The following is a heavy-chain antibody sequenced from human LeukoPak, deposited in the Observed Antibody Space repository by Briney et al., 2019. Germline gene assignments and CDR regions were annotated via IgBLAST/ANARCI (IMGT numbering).Heavy chain of an antibody. CDR3: ARDRFGDLNYFDY. D-gene: IGHD3-3*01. CDR1: GGPISIYF. J-gene: IGHJ4*02. CDR2: IYTSGST. Sequence: PSETLSLTYTVSGGPISIYFWSWIRQPAGKGLERIGRIYTSGSTNYNPSLKSRVTISADKSTNQFSLKLSSVTAADTAVYYCARDRFGDLNYFDYWGQGTLVTVSS. V-gene: IGHV4-4*07.